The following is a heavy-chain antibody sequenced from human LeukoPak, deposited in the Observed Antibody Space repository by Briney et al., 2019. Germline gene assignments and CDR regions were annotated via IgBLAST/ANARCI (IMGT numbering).Heavy chain of an antibody. CDR1: GFTFSNYA. CDR3: ARVNFAAAAMDV. V-gene: IGHV3-30*04. D-gene: IGHD6-13*01. Sequence: GSLILSCAASGFTFSNYAMHWVRQAPGKGLEWVAVISSDGSNKYYADSVKGRFTFSRDNSKNTLYLQMTSLRAEDTAVYYCARVNFAAAAMDVWGKGTTVTVSS. J-gene: IGHJ6*04. CDR2: ISSDGSNK.